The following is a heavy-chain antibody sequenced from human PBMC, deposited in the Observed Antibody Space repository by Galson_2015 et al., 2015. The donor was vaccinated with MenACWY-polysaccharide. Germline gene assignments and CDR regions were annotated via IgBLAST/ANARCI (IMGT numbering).Heavy chain of an antibody. V-gene: IGHV7-4-1*02. CDR2: ITTDTGNP. Sequence: SVKVSCKASGYTFTRYAMNWVRQAPGQRPEWMGWITTDTGNPTYAQGFTGRFVFSLDTSVSTAYLQISSLKAEDTAVYYCARVGARWLATYFYYYAMDFLGQGTTVTVSS. D-gene: IGHD6-19*01. J-gene: IGHJ6*02. CDR3: ARVGARWLATYFYYYAMDF. CDR1: GYTFTRYA.